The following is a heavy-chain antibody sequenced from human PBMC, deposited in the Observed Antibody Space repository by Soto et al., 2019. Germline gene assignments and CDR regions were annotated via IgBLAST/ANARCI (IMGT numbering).Heavy chain of an antibody. CDR3: AKEGGYSYGYGYYYGMDV. CDR1: GFTFSSYG. Sequence: GGSLRLSCAASGFTFSSYGMHWVRQAPGKGLEWVAVISYDGSNKYYADSVKGRFTISRDNSKNTLYLQMNSLGAEDTAVYYCAKEGGYSYGYGYYYGMDVWGQGTTVTVSS. D-gene: IGHD5-18*01. CDR2: ISYDGSNK. V-gene: IGHV3-30*18. J-gene: IGHJ6*02.